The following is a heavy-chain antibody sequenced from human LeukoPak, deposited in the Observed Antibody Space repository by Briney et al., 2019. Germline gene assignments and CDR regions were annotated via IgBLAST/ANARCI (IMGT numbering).Heavy chain of an antibody. J-gene: IGHJ4*02. D-gene: IGHD3-22*01. CDR3: AHSQYDSSGYYLHFDY. Sequence: SGPTLVKPTQTLTLTCTFSGFSLSTSGVGVGWIRQPPGKALEWLALIYWNDDKRYSPSLKSRLTITKDTSKNQVVLTMTNMDPVDTATYYCAHSQYDSSGYYLHFDYWGQGTLVTVSS. CDR1: GFSLSTSGVG. V-gene: IGHV2-5*01. CDR2: IYWNDDK.